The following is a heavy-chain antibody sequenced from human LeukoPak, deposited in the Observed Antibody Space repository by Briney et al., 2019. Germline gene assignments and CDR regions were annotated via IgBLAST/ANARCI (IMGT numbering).Heavy chain of an antibody. Sequence: GGSLRLSCAASGFSVSSSYMSWVRQAPGKGLEWVSAISGSGGSTYYADSVKGRFTISRDNSKNTLYLQVNSLRAEDTAVYYCAKHEEMATAIDYWGQGTLVTVSS. CDR2: ISGSGGST. J-gene: IGHJ4*02. D-gene: IGHD5-18*01. CDR1: GFSVSSSY. V-gene: IGHV3-23*01. CDR3: AKHEEMATAIDY.